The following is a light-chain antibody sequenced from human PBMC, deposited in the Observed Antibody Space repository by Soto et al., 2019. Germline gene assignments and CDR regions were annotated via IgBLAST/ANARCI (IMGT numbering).Light chain of an antibody. CDR3: QQSYSTPFT. J-gene: IGKJ2*01. V-gene: IGKV1-39*01. CDR1: QSISTY. Sequence: DIQWTQSPSSLSASVGARVTITCRASQSISTYLNGYHQKPGKAPKLLIYAASSLQSGVPSRFSGSGSGTDFTLTISSLQPEDFATYYCQQSYSTPFTFGQGTKLEIK. CDR2: AAS.